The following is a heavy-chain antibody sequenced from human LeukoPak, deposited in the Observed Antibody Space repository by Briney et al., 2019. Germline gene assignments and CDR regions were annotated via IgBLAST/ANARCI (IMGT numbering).Heavy chain of an antibody. J-gene: IGHJ4*02. CDR2: ISSSSSYI. V-gene: IGHV3-21*01. CDR3: ARDGCGSTSCYADY. D-gene: IGHD2-2*01. CDR1: GFTFSSYS. Sequence: GGSLRLSCAASGFTFSSYSMNWVRQAPGKGLEWVSSISSSSSYIYYADSVKGRFTISRDNAKNSLYLQMNSLRAEDTAVYYCARDGCGSTSCYADYWGQGTLVTVSS.